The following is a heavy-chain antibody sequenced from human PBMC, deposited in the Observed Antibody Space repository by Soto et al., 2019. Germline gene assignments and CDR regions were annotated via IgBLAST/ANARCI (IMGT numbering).Heavy chain of an antibody. V-gene: IGHV3-15*01. Sequence: LRLSCAASGFTFSNAWLSWVRQAPGKGLEWVGRIKSKTDGGTTDYAAPVKGRFTISRDDSKNTLYLQMNSLKTEDTAVYYCTTDRYYDYVWGSSHWGKGPLGTVS. J-gene: IGHJ1*01. CDR1: GFTFSNAW. CDR3: TTDRYYDYVWGSSH. CDR2: IKSKTDGGTT. D-gene: IGHD3-16*01.